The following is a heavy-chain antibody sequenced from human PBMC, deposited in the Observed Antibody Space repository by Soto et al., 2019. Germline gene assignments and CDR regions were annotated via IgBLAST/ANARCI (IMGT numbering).Heavy chain of an antibody. V-gene: IGHV4-39*07. CDR3: ARNRVTQSDY. D-gene: IGHD2-21*02. CDR1: GGSITSSSYY. J-gene: IGHJ4*02. CDR2: IYYSGST. Sequence: PSETLSLTCTVSGGSITSSSYYWGWIRQPPGKGLEWIGNIYYSGSTYYNPSLKSRVTTSVDTSKNQFSLKLSSVTAADTAVYYCARNRVTQSDYWGQGTLVTVSS.